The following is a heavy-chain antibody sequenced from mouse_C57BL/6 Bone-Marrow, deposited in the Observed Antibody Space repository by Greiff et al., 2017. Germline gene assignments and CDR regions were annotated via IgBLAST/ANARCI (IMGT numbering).Heavy chain of an antibody. CDR1: GYTFTDYN. Sequence: EVKLQESGPELVKPGASVKIPCKASGYTFTDYNMDWVKQSHGKSLEWIGDINPNHGGTIYNQKFKGKATLTVDKSSSTAYMELRSLTSEDTAVYYCARDYSNYVWYCDVWGTGTTVTVSS. V-gene: IGHV1-18*01. CDR2: INPNHGGT. D-gene: IGHD2-5*01. J-gene: IGHJ1*03. CDR3: ARDYSNYVWYCDV.